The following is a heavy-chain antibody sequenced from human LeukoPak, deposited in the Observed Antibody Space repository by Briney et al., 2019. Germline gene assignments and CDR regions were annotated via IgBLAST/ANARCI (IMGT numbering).Heavy chain of an antibody. D-gene: IGHD6-13*01. CDR1: GFTFSNYD. Sequence: GGSPRLSCAASGFTFSNYDMNWVRQAPGTGLEWVSHVTANGAYTYYADSVKARFTISRDNSKNTLYLQMNSLRVEDTAVYYCAKSLAAVGTDYWGQGTPVTVSS. CDR3: AKSLAAVGTDY. CDR2: VTANGAYT. J-gene: IGHJ4*02. V-gene: IGHV3-23*01.